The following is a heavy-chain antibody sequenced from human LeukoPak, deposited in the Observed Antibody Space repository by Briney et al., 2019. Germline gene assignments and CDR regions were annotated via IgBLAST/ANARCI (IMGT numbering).Heavy chain of an antibody. V-gene: IGHV4-34*01. CDR1: GGSFSGYY. Sequence: SETLSLTCAVYGGSFSGYYWSWIRQPPGKGLEWIGEINRSGSTNYNPSLKSRVTISVDTSKNQFSLKLSSVTAADTAVYYCARDKSLAHYYGSGRHDNWFDPWGQGTLVTVSS. D-gene: IGHD3-10*01. J-gene: IGHJ5*02. CDR2: INRSGST. CDR3: ARDKSLAHYYGSGRHDNWFDP.